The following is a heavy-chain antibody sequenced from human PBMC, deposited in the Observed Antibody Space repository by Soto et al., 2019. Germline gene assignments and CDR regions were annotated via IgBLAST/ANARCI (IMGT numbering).Heavy chain of an antibody. D-gene: IGHD2-2*01. CDR3: TRSYCSRTSCTFDP. CDR2: INAGNGNT. CDR1: GYTFTNYA. V-gene: IGHV1-3*01. J-gene: IGHJ5*02. Sequence: ASVKGSCKASGYTFTNYAIHWVRQAPGQRLEWMGWINAGNGNTKYSQNFQGRVTMTRDTSASTAYMELSSLRSEDTAVYFCTRSYCSRTSCTFDPWGQGTLVTVSS.